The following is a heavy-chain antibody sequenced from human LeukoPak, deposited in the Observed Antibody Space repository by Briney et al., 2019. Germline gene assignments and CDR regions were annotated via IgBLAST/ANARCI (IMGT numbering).Heavy chain of an antibody. CDR1: GYTFTSYG. J-gene: IGHJ4*02. CDR2: ISAYNGNT. Sequence: ASVNVSCKASGYTFTSYGISWVRQAPGQGQEGMGWISAYNGNTNYAQKLQGRVTMTTDTSTSTAYMELRSLRSDDTAVYYCARVVVATHQVDYWGQGTLVTVSS. V-gene: IGHV1-18*01. CDR3: ARVVVATHQVDY. D-gene: IGHD5-12*01.